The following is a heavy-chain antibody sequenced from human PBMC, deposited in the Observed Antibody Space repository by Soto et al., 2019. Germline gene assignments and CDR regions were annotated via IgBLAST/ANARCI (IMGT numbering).Heavy chain of an antibody. J-gene: IGHJ4*02. CDR2: IYYSGST. V-gene: IGHV4-31*03. CDR1: GGSFSSGGYY. D-gene: IGHD2-8*02. CDR3: ARATSFSGHHGY. Sequence: QLQLQESGPGLVKPSQTLSLACTVSGGSFSSGGYYWSWIRQLPGKGLEWIGYIYYSGSTYYNQSLRSRYTRSLNTSKNQFSLKLSSVTAADTAVYYCARATSFSGHHGYWGQGTLVTVSS.